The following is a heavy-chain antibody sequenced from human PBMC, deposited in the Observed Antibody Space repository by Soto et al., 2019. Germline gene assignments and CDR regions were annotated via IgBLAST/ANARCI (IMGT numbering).Heavy chain of an antibody. CDR1: GFTCSSYW. V-gene: IGHV3-7*01. J-gene: IGHJ6*02. CDR3: ARVYYDSSGYYRYYYYYGMDV. CDR2: IKQDGSEK. D-gene: IGHD3-22*01. Sequence: GSLRLSCAASGFTCSSYWMSWVRQAPGKGLEWVANIKQDGSEKYYVDSVKGRFTISRDNAKNSLYLQMNSLRAEDTAVYYCARVYYDSSGYYRYYYYYGMDVWGQGTTVTVSS.